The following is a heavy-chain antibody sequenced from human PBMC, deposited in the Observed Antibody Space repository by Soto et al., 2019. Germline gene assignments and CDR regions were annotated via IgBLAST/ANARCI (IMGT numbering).Heavy chain of an antibody. CDR3: VRERVNQGEGDWFDP. Sequence: SETLSLTCTVCGFSFTMYYWSWIRQPPGKGLEWIGYIYYSGSTNYNPSLKSRVTISVDTSKNQFSLKLSSVTAADTAVYYCVRERVNQGEGDWFDPWGQGTLVTVSS. CDR1: GFSFTMYY. CDR2: IYYSGST. J-gene: IGHJ5*02. V-gene: IGHV4-59*12. D-gene: IGHD2-21*01.